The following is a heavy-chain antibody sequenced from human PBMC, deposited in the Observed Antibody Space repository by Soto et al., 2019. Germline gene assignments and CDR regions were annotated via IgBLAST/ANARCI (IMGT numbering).Heavy chain of an antibody. CDR3: ARVWLRSGSFYNPFDY. Sequence: GGSLRLSCAASGFTFSSYAMSWVRQAPGKGLEWVSNISENGSSKYYADSVKGRFTISRDNSKNTLYLQMNSLRAEDTAVYYCARVWLRSGSFYNPFDYWGQGTLVTVSS. J-gene: IGHJ4*02. D-gene: IGHD3-10*01. CDR2: ISENGSSK. V-gene: IGHV3-23*01. CDR1: GFTFSSYA.